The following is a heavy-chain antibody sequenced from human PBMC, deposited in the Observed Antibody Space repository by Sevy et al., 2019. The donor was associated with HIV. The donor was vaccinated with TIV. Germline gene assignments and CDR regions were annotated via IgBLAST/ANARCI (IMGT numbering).Heavy chain of an antibody. CDR3: AKDGTLTAFPSYSDY. CDR2: IGGRGSNT. Sequence: GGSLRLSCAASGFTFSRHVMSWVRQAPGKGLEWVSGIGGRGSNTFYADSVKGRFTISRNNSKNTVDLQMSSLGAEDTDLYHCAKDGTLTAFPSYSDYWGRGTLVTVSS. V-gene: IGHV3-23*01. CDR1: GFTFSRHV. D-gene: IGHD2-21*02. J-gene: IGHJ4*02.